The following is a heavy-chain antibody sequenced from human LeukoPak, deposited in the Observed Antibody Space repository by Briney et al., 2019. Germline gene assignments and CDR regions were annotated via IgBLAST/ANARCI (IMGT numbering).Heavy chain of an antibody. V-gene: IGHV3-15*01. Sequence: PGGSLRLSCAASGFTLSNTRVSWVPQAPGKGLEWVGRIKSKTDRRTTDSAAPVKGRVTIPKDDSKNTPHLQMKSRKSEEPAVYYCTAVGLYGDYRNAFDIWGEGTMVTVSS. J-gene: IGHJ3*02. CDR2: IKSKTDRRTT. D-gene: IGHD4-17*01. CDR1: GFTLSNTR. CDR3: TAVGLYGDYRNAFDI.